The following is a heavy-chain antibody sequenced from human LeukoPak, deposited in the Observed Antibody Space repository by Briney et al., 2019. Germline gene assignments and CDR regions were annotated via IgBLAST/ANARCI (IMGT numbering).Heavy chain of an antibody. J-gene: IGHJ4*02. V-gene: IGHV3-7*01. Sequence: GGSLRLSCAATGFTFSSYWMSWMRQAPGKGLEWVANIKYDGNEEYYVDSVKGRFTISRDNAKNSLYLQLNSLRVEDTAVYYCKSGGAAPGSFDYWGQGTLVTVSP. CDR2: IKYDGNEE. CDR1: GFTFSSYW. CDR3: KSGGAAPGSFDY. D-gene: IGHD1-1*01.